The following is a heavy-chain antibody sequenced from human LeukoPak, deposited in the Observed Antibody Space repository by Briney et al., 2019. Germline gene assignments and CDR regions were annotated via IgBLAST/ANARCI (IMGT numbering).Heavy chain of an antibody. D-gene: IGHD4-17*01. Sequence: SETLSLTCTVSGGSISSSSYYWGWIRQPPGKGLEWIGSIYYSGSTYYNPSLKSRVTISVDTSKNQFSLKPSSVTAADTAVYYCARGPDYGPYYFDYWGQGTLVTVSS. CDR3: ARGPDYGPYYFDY. CDR2: IYYSGST. CDR1: GGSISSSSYY. J-gene: IGHJ4*02. V-gene: IGHV4-39*01.